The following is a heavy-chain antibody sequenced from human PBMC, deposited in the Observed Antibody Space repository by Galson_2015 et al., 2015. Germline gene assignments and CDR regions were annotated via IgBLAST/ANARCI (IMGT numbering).Heavy chain of an antibody. CDR3: ATMVGLRHLEWLLGDAVDI. CDR1: GFSFRSYG. V-gene: IGHV3-48*03. CDR2: ISSGGSTT. J-gene: IGHJ3*02. D-gene: IGHD3-3*01. Sequence: SLRLSCAASGFSFRSYGMNWVRQAPGKGLEWVSHISSGGSTTYYADSVKGRFTISRDNAKKSLYLQMDSLRDADTAVYYCATMVGLRHLEWLLGDAVDIWGQGTMVTVS.